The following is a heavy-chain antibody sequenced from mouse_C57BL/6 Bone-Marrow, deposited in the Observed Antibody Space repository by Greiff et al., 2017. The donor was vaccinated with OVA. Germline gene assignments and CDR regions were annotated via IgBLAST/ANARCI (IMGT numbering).Heavy chain of an antibody. CDR3: ARSDFTTVVATGWYFDV. CDR2: IDPEDGET. V-gene: IGHV14-2*01. D-gene: IGHD1-1*01. CDR1: GFNIKDYY. J-gene: IGHJ1*03. Sequence: DVQLQESGAELVKPGASVKLSCTASGFNIKDYYMHWVKQRTEQGLEWIGRIDPEDGETKYAPKFPGKATITADTSSNTAYLQLSSLTSEDTAVYYCARSDFTTVVATGWYFDVWGTGTTVTVSS.